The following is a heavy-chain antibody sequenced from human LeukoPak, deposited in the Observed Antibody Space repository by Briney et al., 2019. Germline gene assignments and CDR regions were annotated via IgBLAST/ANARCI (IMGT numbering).Heavy chain of an antibody. CDR3: ARRAGGYSHPYDY. CDR2: IIPIFGTT. Sequence: SVKISCKASGGTFSSYAISWVRQAPGQGLEWMGGIIPIFGTTNYAQKFQGRVSITADESTSTAYMELSSLRSEDTAVYYCARRAGGYSHPYDYWGQGILVTVSS. V-gene: IGHV1-69*13. D-gene: IGHD4-23*01. CDR1: GGTFSSYA. J-gene: IGHJ4*02.